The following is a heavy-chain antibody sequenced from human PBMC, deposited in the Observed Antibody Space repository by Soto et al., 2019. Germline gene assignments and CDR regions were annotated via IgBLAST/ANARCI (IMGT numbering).Heavy chain of an antibody. CDR2: IKSKTDGGTT. D-gene: IGHD3-3*01. V-gene: IGHV3-15*01. CDR1: GFTFSNAW. Sequence: SGGSLRLSCAASGFTFSNAWMSWVRQAPGKGLEWVGRIKSKTDGGTTDYAAPVKGRFTISRDDSKNTLYLQMNSLKTEDTAVYYCTTDRLRFLEWSYYYYYYGMDVWGQGTTVTVSS. J-gene: IGHJ6*02. CDR3: TTDRLRFLEWSYYYYYYGMDV.